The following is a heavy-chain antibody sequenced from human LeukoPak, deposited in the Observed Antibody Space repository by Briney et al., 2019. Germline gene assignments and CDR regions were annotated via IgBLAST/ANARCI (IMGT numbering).Heavy chain of an antibody. CDR2: ISGSGGST. J-gene: IGHJ4*02. CDR3: AKDMDTMMIIFNPF. CDR1: GFIFNSYA. Sequence: GGSLRLSCVASGFIFNSYAMNWVRQAPGKGLEWVSAISGSGGSTYYADSVKGRFTISRDNPKNTLYLQMDGLRVEDTAVYYCAKDMDTMMIIFNPFWGQGTLVTVSS. V-gene: IGHV3-23*01. D-gene: IGHD3-22*01.